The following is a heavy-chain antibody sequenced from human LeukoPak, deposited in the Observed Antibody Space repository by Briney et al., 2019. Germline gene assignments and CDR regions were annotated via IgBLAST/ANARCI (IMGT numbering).Heavy chain of an antibody. V-gene: IGHV4-4*02. J-gene: IGHJ6*02. Sequence: SETLSLTCAVSGGSISSSNWWSWVRQPPGKGLEWIGEINHSGSTNYSPSLKSRVTISVDTSKNQVSLKLTSVTAADTAVYYCARTVLSGAEPNYYGVDVWGQGTTVTVPS. CDR3: ARTVLSGAEPNYYGVDV. D-gene: IGHD2/OR15-2a*01. CDR2: INHSGST. CDR1: GGSISSSNW.